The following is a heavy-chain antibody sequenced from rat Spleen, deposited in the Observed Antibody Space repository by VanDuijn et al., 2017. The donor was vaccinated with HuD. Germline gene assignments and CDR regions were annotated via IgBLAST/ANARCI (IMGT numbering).Heavy chain of an antibody. CDR3: ARDRTGPWDY. CDR2: MWSGGTT. D-gene: IGHD3-2*01. CDR1: GFSLISYN. V-gene: IGHV2-45*01. Sequence: QVQLMESGPGLVQPSETLSLTCTVSGFSLISYNVHWVRQPPGKGLEWMGVMWSGGTTDSNSALKSRLSISRDTSKNQVFLKMNSLQTEDTATYYCARDRTGPWDYWGQGVMVTVSS. J-gene: IGHJ2*01.